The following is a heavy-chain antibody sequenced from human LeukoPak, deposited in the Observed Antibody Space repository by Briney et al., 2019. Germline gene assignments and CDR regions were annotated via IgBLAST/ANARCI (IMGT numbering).Heavy chain of an antibody. CDR2: IYTSGST. J-gene: IGHJ4*02. CDR1: GGSISSGSYY. V-gene: IGHV4-61*02. Sequence: SQTLSLTCTVSGGSISSGSYYWSWIRQPAGKGLEWIRRIYTSGSTNYNPSLKSRVTISVDTSKNQFSLKLSSVTAADTAVYYCARGAIQGSFGGFDYWGQGTLVTVSS. D-gene: IGHD5-18*01. CDR3: ARGAIQGSFGGFDY.